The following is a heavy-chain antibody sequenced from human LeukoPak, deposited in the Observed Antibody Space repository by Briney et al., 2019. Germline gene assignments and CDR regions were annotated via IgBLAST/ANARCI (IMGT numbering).Heavy chain of an antibody. J-gene: IGHJ4*02. V-gene: IGHV3-11*01. D-gene: IGHD3-10*01. CDR3: ARADGSGSYSPYFDY. Sequence: GGSLRLSCAASGFTFSDYYMSWIRKAPGKGLEWVSYISSSGSTIYYADSVKGRFTISRDNAKNSLYLQMNSLRAEDTAVYYCARADGSGSYSPYFDYWGQGTLVTVSS. CDR2: ISSSGSTI. CDR1: GFTFSDYY.